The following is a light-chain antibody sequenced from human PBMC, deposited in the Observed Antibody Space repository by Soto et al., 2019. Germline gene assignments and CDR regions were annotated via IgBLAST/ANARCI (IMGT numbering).Light chain of an antibody. CDR1: QDIRNY. CDR3: QQYDNLFT. V-gene: IGKV1-33*01. J-gene: IGKJ3*01. CDR2: DAS. Sequence: DIQMTPSPSSLAASVGDRVTLTSQASQDIRNYLNWYQQKPGKAPKLLIYDASNLETGVPSRFSGSGSGTDFTFTISSLQSEVFATYYCQQYDNLFTFGPGTKVDIK.